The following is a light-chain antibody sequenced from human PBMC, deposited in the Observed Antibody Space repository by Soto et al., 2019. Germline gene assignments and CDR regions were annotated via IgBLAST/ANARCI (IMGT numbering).Light chain of an antibody. V-gene: IGKV1-27*01. CDR3: QKYNSAPFA. CDR1: QGITDF. Sequence: DIQMTQSPSSLSASIGDRVTITCRASQGITDFLAWYQQKPGKVPKLLIYAASTLQSGVPSRFSGSGSGTEFTLTISSLQPEDVATYYGQKYNSAPFAFGPGTKMDIK. CDR2: AAS. J-gene: IGKJ3*01.